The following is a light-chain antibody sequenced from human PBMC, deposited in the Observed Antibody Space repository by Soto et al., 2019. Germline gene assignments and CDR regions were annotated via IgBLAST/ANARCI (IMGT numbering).Light chain of an antibody. J-gene: IGKJ2*01. CDR1: QSVSSN. CDR2: GAS. CDR3: QQYNNWPYT. Sequence: EIGMTQSPATLSVSPGERATLSCRASQSVSSNLAGYQQKPGQAPRLLIYGASTRATGIPARFSGSGSGTEFTLTISSLQSEDFAVYYCQQYNNWPYTFGQGTKLEIK. V-gene: IGKV3-15*01.